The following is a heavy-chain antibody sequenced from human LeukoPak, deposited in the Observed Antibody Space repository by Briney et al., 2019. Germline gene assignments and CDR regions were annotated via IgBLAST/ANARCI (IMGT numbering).Heavy chain of an antibody. CDR2: ISSSGVTI. J-gene: IGHJ4*02. CDR3: ARVGDKDLDY. Sequence: GGSLRLSCAASGFTFSSYEMNWVRQAPGKGLEWVSYISSSGVTIYYADSVKGRFTISRDNAKNSLYLQMNSLRAEDTAVYYCARVGDKDLDYWGQGTLVTVSS. D-gene: IGHD2-21*01. V-gene: IGHV3-48*03. CDR1: GFTFSSYE.